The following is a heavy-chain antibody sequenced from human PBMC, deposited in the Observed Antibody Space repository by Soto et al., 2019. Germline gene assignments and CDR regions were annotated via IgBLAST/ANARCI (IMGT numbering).Heavy chain of an antibody. Sequence: GGSLRLSCAASGFTFSSYGMHWVRQAPGKGLEWVAVISYDGSNKYYADSVKGRFTISRDNSKNTLYLQMNSLRAEDTAVYYCAKDRVVLKYYDSSGYHEYWGQGTLVTV. CDR2: ISYDGSNK. J-gene: IGHJ4*02. V-gene: IGHV3-30*18. CDR3: AKDRVVLKYYDSSGYHEY. CDR1: GFTFSSYG. D-gene: IGHD3-22*01.